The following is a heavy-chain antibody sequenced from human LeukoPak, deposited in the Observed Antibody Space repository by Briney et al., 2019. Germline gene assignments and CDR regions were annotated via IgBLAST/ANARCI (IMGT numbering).Heavy chain of an antibody. CDR2: IYYSGST. D-gene: IGHD4-17*01. Sequence: SETLSLTCTVSGGSISSYYWGWIRQPPGKGLEWIGSIYYSGSTYYNPSLKSRVTISVDTSKNQFSLKLSSVTAADTAVYYCARYRDYGDAFDIWGQGTMVTVSS. V-gene: IGHV4-39*07. CDR1: GGSISSYY. J-gene: IGHJ3*02. CDR3: ARYRDYGDAFDI.